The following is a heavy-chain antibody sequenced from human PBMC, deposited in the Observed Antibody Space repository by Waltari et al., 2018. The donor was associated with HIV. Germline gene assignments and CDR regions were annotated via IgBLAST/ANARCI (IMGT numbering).Heavy chain of an antibody. J-gene: IGHJ4*02. CDR2: ISYGGRNK. V-gene: IGHV3-30*04. D-gene: IGHD3-22*01. CDR1: GLPFRPLA. Sequence: QVQLVESGGGVVQPGGTLRLSCGAPGLPFRPLAFPWVRQAPGKGLEWVALISYGGRNKVYADSVKGRFTISRDNSKNTLYLQMNSRRAEDTAVYYCARDGHFYDSRPLDHWGQGTLVTVSS. CDR3: ARDGHFYDSRPLDH.